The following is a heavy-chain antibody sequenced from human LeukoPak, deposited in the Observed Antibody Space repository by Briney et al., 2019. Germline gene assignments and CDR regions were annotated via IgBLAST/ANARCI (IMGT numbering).Heavy chain of an antibody. J-gene: IGHJ5*02. Sequence: GGSLRLSCVGSGFTFSNAWMSWVRQAPGKGLEWLALIKNDGTTDYAAPVKGRFTISRDDSKDTLYLQMNNLKPEDTAVYYCADSPGNFDPWGQGTLVTVSS. CDR3: ADSPGNFDP. CDR2: IKNDGTT. D-gene: IGHD3-10*01. CDR1: GFTFSNAW. V-gene: IGHV3-15*01.